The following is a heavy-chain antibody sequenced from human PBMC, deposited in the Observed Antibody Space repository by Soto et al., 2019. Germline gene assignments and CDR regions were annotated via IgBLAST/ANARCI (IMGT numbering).Heavy chain of an antibody. V-gene: IGHV1-18*01. Sequence: QGQLVQSEAEVKKPGGSVKVSCKASGYTFTRYGISWVRQAPGQGLEWMGWISGYNGDTTYAQKFQGRVSMTIDTSTGTAYMELRSLTSDDTAAYYCAKNGQPPYFYYGLDVWGQGTKVTVSS. CDR3: AKNGQPPYFYYGLDV. CDR2: ISGYNGDT. CDR1: GYTFTRYG. J-gene: IGHJ6*02. D-gene: IGHD2-8*01.